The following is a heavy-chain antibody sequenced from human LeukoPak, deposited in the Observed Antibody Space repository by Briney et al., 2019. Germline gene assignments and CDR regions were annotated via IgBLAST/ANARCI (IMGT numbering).Heavy chain of an antibody. J-gene: IGHJ4*02. CDR3: ARGSGGSSGSYYNPFDY. Sequence: ASVKVSCKASGYTFTGYYMPWVRQAPGQGLEWMGWINPNSGGTNYAQKFQGRVTMPRDTSISTAYMELSRLRSDDTAVYYCARGSGGSSGSYYNPFDYWGQGTLVTVSS. CDR2: INPNSGGT. CDR1: GYTFTGYY. D-gene: IGHD3-10*01. V-gene: IGHV1-2*02.